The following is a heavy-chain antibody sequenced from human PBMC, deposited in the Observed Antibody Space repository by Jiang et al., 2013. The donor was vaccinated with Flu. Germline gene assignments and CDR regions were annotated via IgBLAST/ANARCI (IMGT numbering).Heavy chain of an antibody. CDR2: INLSGFS. CDR3: VRVSYVAFFFEY. D-gene: IGHD3-16*01. Sequence: LLKPSETLSLTCAVSGGSLGAYFWTWIRQPPGGGLEWIGEINLSGFSNYNPSLKSRATMFLDSSKNQFSLKLTSVTAADTAMYYCVRVSYVAFFFEYWGQGTLVTVSS. J-gene: IGHJ4*02. V-gene: IGHV4-34*01. CDR1: GGSLGAYF.